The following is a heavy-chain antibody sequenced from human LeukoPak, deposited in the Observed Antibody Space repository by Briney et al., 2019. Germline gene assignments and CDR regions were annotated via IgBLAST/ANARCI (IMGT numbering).Heavy chain of an antibody. J-gene: IGHJ4*02. CDR2: IRFDGTTQ. Sequence: GGSLRLSCAASGFVFSSYGIHWVRQAPGKGLEWVSFIRFDGTTQYYADSVKGRFTISRDNSKFTVHLLMTCLRPEDTAVYYCSKASHYDSSHYFNWGQGTLVTVSS. CDR3: SKASHYDSSHYFN. CDR1: GFVFSSYG. V-gene: IGHV3-30*02. D-gene: IGHD3-22*01.